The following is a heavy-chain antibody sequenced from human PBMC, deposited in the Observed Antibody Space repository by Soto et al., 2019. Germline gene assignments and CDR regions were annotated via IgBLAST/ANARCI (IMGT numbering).Heavy chain of an antibody. D-gene: IGHD1-26*01. J-gene: IGHJ3*02. CDR2: IIPILGIA. CDR1: GGTFSSYT. V-gene: IGHV1-69*04. CDR3: ARDLVRRMSAPYPSGGAFDI. Sequence: SVKVSCKASGGTFSSYTISWVRQAPGQGLEWMGRIIPILGIANYAQKFQGRVTITADKSTSTAYMELSSLRSEDTAVYYCARDLVRRMSAPYPSGGAFDIWGQGTMVTVS.